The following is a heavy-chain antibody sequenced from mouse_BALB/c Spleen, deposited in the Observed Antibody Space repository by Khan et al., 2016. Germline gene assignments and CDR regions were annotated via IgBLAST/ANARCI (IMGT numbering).Heavy chain of an antibody. V-gene: IGHV3-2*02. D-gene: IGHD1-1*01. Sequence: EVQLQESGPGLVKPSQSLSLTCTVTGYSITSDYAWNWIRQFPGNKLEWMGYISYSGSTSYNPSLNSRISITRDTSKNQFFLQLNSLTTENTATYYCARFYYGSSYWYFEVWGAGTTVIVSS. CDR1: GYSITSDYA. CDR3: ARFYYGSSYWYFEV. J-gene: IGHJ1*01. CDR2: ISYSGST.